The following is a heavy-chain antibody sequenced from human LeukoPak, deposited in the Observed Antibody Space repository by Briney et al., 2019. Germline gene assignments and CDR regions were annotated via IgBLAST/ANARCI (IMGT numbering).Heavy chain of an antibody. CDR3: ARGHRIINGLDV. J-gene: IGHJ6*02. V-gene: IGHV1-2*02. CDR2: LNPHSGGT. CDR1: GYTLSDYY. Sequence: ASVKVSYEASGYTLSDYYIYWVLHAPRQGLEWLGWLNPHSGGTNYAQKFQGRVTLTRDTSSSTAYMELTTLTPDDTAIYYCARGHRIINGLDVWGQGTTVIVSS.